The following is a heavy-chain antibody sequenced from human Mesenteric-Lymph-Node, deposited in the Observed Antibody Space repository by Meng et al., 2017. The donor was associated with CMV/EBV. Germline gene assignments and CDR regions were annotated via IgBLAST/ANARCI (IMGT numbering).Heavy chain of an antibody. Sequence: FTFSDHFMDWIRQAPGKRLEWLGRLRNNGDSQTIDYAPSVEGRFTISRDDSKSALYLQMNGLQPEDTAVYFCVREGRTGGWWLYYFDYWGQGALVTVSS. CDR2: LRNNGDSQTI. D-gene: IGHD3-22*01. CDR3: VREGRTGGWWLYYFDY. V-gene: IGHV3-72*01. CDR1: FTFSDHF. J-gene: IGHJ4*02.